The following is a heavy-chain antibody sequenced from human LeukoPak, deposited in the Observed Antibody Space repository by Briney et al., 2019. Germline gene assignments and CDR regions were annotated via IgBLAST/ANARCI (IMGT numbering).Heavy chain of an antibody. CDR2: ISGGGGST. D-gene: IGHD3-16*01. Sequence: PGGSLRLSCAASGFTFSSYAMSWVRQAPGKGLEWVSAISGGGGSTYCADSVKGRFTISRDNSKNTLYLQMNSLRAEDTAVYYCANDWGGIDYWGQGTLVTVSS. V-gene: IGHV3-23*01. J-gene: IGHJ4*02. CDR1: GFTFSSYA. CDR3: ANDWGGIDY.